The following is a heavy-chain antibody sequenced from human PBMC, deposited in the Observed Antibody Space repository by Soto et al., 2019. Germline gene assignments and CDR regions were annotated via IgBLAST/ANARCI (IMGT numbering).Heavy chain of an antibody. V-gene: IGHV4-59*01. D-gene: IGHD4-17*01. CDR1: GGSMSSNY. J-gene: IGHJ4*02. Sequence: TLSLTCTVSGGSMSSNYWTWIRQSPGKGLEWIGYIYYTGSTKYNPSLKSRVTISLDTSKNQFSLRLTSVTSADTAVYYCARGGSYGDFFDYWGQGAQVTVSS. CDR3: ARGGSYGDFFDY. CDR2: IYYTGST.